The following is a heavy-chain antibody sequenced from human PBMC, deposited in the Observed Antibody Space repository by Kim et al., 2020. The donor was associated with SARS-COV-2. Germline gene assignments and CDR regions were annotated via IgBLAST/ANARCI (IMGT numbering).Heavy chain of an antibody. CDR3: AKVGGITISGVVMPHSLYFDY. J-gene: IGHJ4*02. CDR2: ISYDGSNK. Sequence: GGSLRLSCAASGFTFSSYGMHWVRQAPGKGLEWVAVISYDGSNKYYADSVKGRFTISRDNSKNTLYLQMNSLRAEDTAVYYCAKVGGITISGVVMPHSLYFDYWGQGTLVTVSS. V-gene: IGHV3-30*18. CDR1: GFTFSSYG. D-gene: IGHD3-3*01.